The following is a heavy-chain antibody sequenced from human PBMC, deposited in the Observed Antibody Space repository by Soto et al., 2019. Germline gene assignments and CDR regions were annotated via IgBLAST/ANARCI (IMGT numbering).Heavy chain of an antibody. CDR1: GGSIISYY. CDR2: IYYSGST. J-gene: IGHJ4*02. CDR3: ARATEVVVPAAMTFFDY. D-gene: IGHD2-2*01. V-gene: IGHV4-59*01. Sequence: SETLSLTCTVSGGSIISYYWSWIRQPPGKGLEWIGYIYYSGSTNYNPSLKSRVTISVDTSKNQFSLKLSSVTAADTAVYYCARATEVVVPAAMTFFDYWGQGTLVTVSS.